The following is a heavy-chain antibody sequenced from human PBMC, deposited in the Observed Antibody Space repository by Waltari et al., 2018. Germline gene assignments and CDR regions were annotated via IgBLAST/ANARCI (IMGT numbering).Heavy chain of an antibody. D-gene: IGHD2-2*02. J-gene: IGHJ6*02. CDR2: IIPIFGTA. CDR3: ASRGYCSSTSCYNYYYYGMDV. V-gene: IGHV1-69*01. Sequence: QVQLVQSGAEVKKPGSSVKVSCKASGGTFSSYAISWVRQAPGQGLEWMGGIIPIFGTANYAQKFQGRVTITADESTSTAYMERSSLRSEDTAVYYCASRGYCSSTSCYNYYYYGMDVWGQGTTVTVSS. CDR1: GGTFSSYA.